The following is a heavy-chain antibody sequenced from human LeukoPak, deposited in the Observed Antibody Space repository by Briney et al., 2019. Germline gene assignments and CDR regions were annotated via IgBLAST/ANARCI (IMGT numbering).Heavy chain of an antibody. V-gene: IGHV4-4*07. D-gene: IGHD3-3*01. J-gene: IGHJ4*02. Sequence: SETLSLTCTVSGGSISSYYWSWIRQPAGKGLEWIGRIYTSGSTNYNPSLKSRVTMSVDTSKNHFSLKLSSVTAADTAVYYCASPPHPPFYFDYWGQGTLVTVPS. CDR1: GGSISSYY. CDR3: ASPPHPPFYFDY. CDR2: IYTSGST.